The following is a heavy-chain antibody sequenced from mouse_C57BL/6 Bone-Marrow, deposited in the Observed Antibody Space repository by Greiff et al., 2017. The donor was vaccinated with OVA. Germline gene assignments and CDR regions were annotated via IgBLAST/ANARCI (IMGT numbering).Heavy chain of an antibody. CDR1: GFSLSTSGMG. V-gene: IGHV8-12*01. J-gene: IGHJ1*03. CDR2: IYWDDDK. Sequence: QVTLKECGPGILQSSQTLSLTCSFSGFSLSTSGMGVSWIRQPSGKGLEWLAHIYWDDDKRYNPSLKSRLTISKDTSRNQVFLKITSVDTADTATYYCARRAPLRLWYFDVWGTGTTVTVSS. D-gene: IGHD6-1*01. CDR3: ARRAPLRLWYFDV.